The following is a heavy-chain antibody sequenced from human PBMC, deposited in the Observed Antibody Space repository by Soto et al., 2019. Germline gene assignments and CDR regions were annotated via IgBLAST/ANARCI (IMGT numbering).Heavy chain of an antibody. CDR3: ANLPLYGSGFDC. CDR1: GFTFDDYA. D-gene: IGHD3-10*01. Sequence: EVQLVESGGGLVQPGRSLRLSCAASGFTFDDYAIHWVRRAPGRGLEWVAGISWNGASIGYADSVKGRFTISRDNAKNSLHLQMNSLRSEDTALYYCANLPLYGSGFDCWGQGTLVTVSS. V-gene: IGHV3-9*01. CDR2: ISWNGASI. J-gene: IGHJ4*02.